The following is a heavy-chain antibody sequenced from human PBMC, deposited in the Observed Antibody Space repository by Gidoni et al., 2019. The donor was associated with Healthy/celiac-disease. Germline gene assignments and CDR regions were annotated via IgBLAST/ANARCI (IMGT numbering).Heavy chain of an antibody. V-gene: IGHV4-34*01. CDR2: INHSGST. J-gene: IGHJ6*03. Sequence: QVQLQQWGAGLLKPSETLSLTCAVYGGSFSGYYWRWIRQPPGKGLEWIGEINHSGSTNYNPSLKSRVTKSVDTSKNQFSLKLSSVTAADTAVYYWARGKADDYVWGNYRRYYYYMDVWGKGTTVTVSS. CDR1: GGSFSGYY. CDR3: ARGKADDYVWGNYRRYYYYMDV. D-gene: IGHD3-16*02.